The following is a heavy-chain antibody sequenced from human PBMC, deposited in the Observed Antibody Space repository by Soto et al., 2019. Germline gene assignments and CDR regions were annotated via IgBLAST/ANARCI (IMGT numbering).Heavy chain of an antibody. J-gene: IGHJ3*02. CDR2: INAGNGNT. CDR3: ARGRVGNIVVVPAAPHDAFDI. D-gene: IGHD2-2*01. CDR1: GYTFTIYA. Sequence: ASVKVSCKASGYTFTIYAMHWVLQAPGQRLEWLGWINAGNGNTKYSQKFQGRVTITRDTSASTAYMELSSLRSEDTAVYYCARGRVGNIVVVPAAPHDAFDIWGKGTMVTVSS. V-gene: IGHV1-3*01.